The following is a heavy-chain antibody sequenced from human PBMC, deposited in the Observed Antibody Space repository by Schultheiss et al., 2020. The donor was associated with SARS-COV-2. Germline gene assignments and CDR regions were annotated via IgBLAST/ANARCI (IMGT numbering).Heavy chain of an antibody. V-gene: IGHV4-39*07. CDR3: TRGDSTSFDRGWD. CDR1: GGSISSSSYY. Sequence: SETLSLTCTVSGGSISSSSYYWSWIRQPPGKGLEWIGTIYYSGSTYYNPSLKSRVTISVDTSKNQFSLKLSSVTAADTAVYYCTRGDSTSFDRGWDWGQGTLVTVSS. CDR2: IYYSGST. D-gene: IGHD6-6*01. J-gene: IGHJ4*02.